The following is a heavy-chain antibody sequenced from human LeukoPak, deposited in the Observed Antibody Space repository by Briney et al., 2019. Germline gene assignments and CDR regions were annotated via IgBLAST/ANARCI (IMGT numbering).Heavy chain of an antibody. CDR2: IYYSGST. J-gene: IGHJ4*02. V-gene: IGHV4-59*01. D-gene: IGHD3-10*01. Sequence: SETLSLTCAVSGGSISSYYWSWIRQPPGKGLEWIGDIYYSGSTNYNPSLKSRVTISVDTSKNQFSLKLSSVTAADTAVYYCAREEFYYGSGGYYQRYFDYWGQRNLVTVSS. CDR1: GGSISSYY. CDR3: AREEFYYGSGGYYQRYFDY.